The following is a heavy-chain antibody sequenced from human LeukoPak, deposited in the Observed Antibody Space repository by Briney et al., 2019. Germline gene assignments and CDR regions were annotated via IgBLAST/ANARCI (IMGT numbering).Heavy chain of an antibody. CDR2: ISSSGSTI. CDR1: GFTFSDYY. Sequence: GGSLRLSCAASGFTFSDYYMSWIRQAPGKGLEWVSYISSSGSTIYYADSVKGRFTISRDNSKNTLYLQMSSLRAEDTAVYYCAKGSGYSFGDGFDYWGQGALVTVSS. CDR3: AKGSGYSFGDGFDY. V-gene: IGHV3-11*01. J-gene: IGHJ4*02. D-gene: IGHD5-18*01.